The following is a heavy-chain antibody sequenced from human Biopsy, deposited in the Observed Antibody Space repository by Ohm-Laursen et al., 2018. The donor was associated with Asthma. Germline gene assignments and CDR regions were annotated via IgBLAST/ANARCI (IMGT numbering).Heavy chain of an antibody. Sequence: SVKVSCKPSGYTFNSAGITWVRQAPGQGLEWMGWISVYNGNTKVAQKLQDRVTMITDTSTSTAYMELRSLRSDDTAVYFCARAVDYYHYYGIDVWGQGTTVTVS. CDR3: ARAVDYYHYYGIDV. V-gene: IGHV1-18*01. CDR1: GYTFNSAG. CDR2: ISVYNGNT. D-gene: IGHD4-23*01. J-gene: IGHJ6*02.